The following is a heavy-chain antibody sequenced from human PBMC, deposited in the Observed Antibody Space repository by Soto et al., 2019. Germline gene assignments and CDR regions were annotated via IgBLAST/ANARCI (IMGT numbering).Heavy chain of an antibody. CDR2: ISYDGSNK. J-gene: IGHJ4*02. CDR1: GFTFSSYG. D-gene: IGHD3-22*01. CDR3: AKDRLYDSSGYLDY. V-gene: IGHV3-30*18. Sequence: PGGSLRLSCAASGFTFSSYGMHWVRQAPGKGLEWVAVISYDGSNKYYADSVKGRFTISRDNSKNTLYLQMNSLRAEDTAVYYCAKDRLYDSSGYLDYWGQGTLVTVSS.